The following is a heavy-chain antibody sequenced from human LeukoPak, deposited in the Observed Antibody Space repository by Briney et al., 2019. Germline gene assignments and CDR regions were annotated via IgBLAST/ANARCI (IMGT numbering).Heavy chain of an antibody. V-gene: IGHV4-34*01. D-gene: IGHD3-22*01. CDR3: ARGTGYYDSSGYYSFDY. J-gene: IGHJ4*02. Sequence: SETLSLTCAVYGGSFSGYYWSWIRQPPGKGLEWIGEINHSGSTNYNPSLKSRVTISADTSKNQFSLKLSSVTAADTAVCYCARGTGYYDSSGYYSFDYWGQGTLVTVSS. CDR2: INHSGST. CDR1: GGSFSGYY.